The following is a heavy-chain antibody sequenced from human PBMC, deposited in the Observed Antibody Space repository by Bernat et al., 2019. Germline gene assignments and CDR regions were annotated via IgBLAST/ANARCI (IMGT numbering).Heavy chain of an antibody. CDR2: INLSDGDT. V-gene: IGHV1-46*01. CDR3: AREGEGTYDSSGYYWDY. Sequence: QVQLVQSGAEVKKPGASVKVSCKASGYTFTSYYMHWVRQAPGQGLEWMGIINLSDGDTRYAQKFQGRVTMTRDTSTSTVYMDLSSLRSEDTAVYYCAREGEGTYDSSGYYWDYWGQGTQVTVSS. D-gene: IGHD3-22*01. J-gene: IGHJ4*02. CDR1: GYTFTSYY.